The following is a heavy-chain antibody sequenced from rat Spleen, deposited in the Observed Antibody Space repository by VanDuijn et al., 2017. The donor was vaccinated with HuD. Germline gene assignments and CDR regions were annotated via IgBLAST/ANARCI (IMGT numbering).Heavy chain of an antibody. CDR2: ISPSGGST. D-gene: IGHD4-3*01. Sequence: EVQLVESGGGLVQPGRSLKLSCAASGFTFSNYDMAWVRQAPTKGLEWVASISPSGGSTYYRDSVKGRFTVSRDNAKSTLYLQMDSLRSEDTATYYCASYNSGLHYWGQGVMVTVSS. J-gene: IGHJ2*01. CDR1: GFTFSNYD. V-gene: IGHV5-25*01. CDR3: ASYNSGLHY.